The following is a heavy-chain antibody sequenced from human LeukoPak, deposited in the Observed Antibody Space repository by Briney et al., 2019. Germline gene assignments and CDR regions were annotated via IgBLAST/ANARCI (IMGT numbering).Heavy chain of an antibody. D-gene: IGHD3-10*01. CDR1: GFTFSSYS. Sequence: PGGSLRLSCAASGFTFSSYSMNWVRQAPGKGLEWVSSISGSSSYIYYADSVKGRFTISRDNAKNSLYLQMNSLRAEDTAVYYCARDPRLTGSGFDYWGQGTLVTVSS. J-gene: IGHJ4*02. CDR3: ARDPRLTGSGFDY. V-gene: IGHV3-21*01. CDR2: ISGSSSYI.